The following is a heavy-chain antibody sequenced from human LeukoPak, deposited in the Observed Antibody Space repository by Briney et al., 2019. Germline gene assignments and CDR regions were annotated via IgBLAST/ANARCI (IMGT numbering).Heavy chain of an antibody. CDR2: MNPNSGNT. CDR1: GYTLTELS. Sequence: ASVKVSCKVSGYTLTELSMHWARQATGQGLEWMGWMNPNSGNTGYAQKFQGRVTMTRNTSISTAYMELSSLRSEDTAVYYCARGKARDGYNYPGIFDYWGQGTLVTVSS. D-gene: IGHD5-24*01. CDR3: ARGKARDGYNYPGIFDY. V-gene: IGHV1-8*01. J-gene: IGHJ4*02.